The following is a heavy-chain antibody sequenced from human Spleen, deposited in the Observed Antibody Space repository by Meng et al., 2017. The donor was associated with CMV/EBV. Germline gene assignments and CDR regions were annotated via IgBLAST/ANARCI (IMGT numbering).Heavy chain of an antibody. V-gene: IGHV3-15*01. Sequence: GGSLRLSCAASGFTFSIYNMNWVRQAPGKGLEWVGRIKSKTDGGTTDYTAPVKGRFTISRDDSKNTLYLQMNSLKTEDTAVYYCTTDGYYYDSSGTDYWGQGTLVTVSS. D-gene: IGHD3-22*01. CDR3: TTDGYYYDSSGTDY. CDR1: GFTFSIYN. J-gene: IGHJ4*02. CDR2: IKSKTDGGTT.